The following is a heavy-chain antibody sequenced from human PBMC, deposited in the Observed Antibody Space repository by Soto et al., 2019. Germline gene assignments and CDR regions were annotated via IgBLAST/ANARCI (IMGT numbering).Heavy chain of an antibody. CDR3: VRDGTKTLRDWFDP. Sequence: PSETLSLTCAVSGGSISSHYCTWIRQPPGKGLEWIGYFYNSGSSSYNPSLKSRVTMSVDTSRNQFSLKLSSMTAADTAVYYCVRDGTKTLRDWFDPWGQGTSVTVSS. CDR1: GGSISSHY. D-gene: IGHD1-1*01. J-gene: IGHJ5*02. CDR2: FYNSGSS. V-gene: IGHV4-59*11.